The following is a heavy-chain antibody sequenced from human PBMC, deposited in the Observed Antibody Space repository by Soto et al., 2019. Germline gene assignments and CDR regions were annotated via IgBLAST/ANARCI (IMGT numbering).Heavy chain of an antibody. CDR3: ARGLKDYDTIGPYDAFEI. CDR1: GGTISRYS. Sequence: SVKVSCKASGGTISRYSISWARQAPGQGLEWMGGIIPIFGTANYAQKFQGRVTITADESTSTAYMELRSLRSEDTAVYYCARGLKDYDTIGPYDAFEIWGQGTMVTVAS. CDR2: IIPIFGTA. D-gene: IGHD3-22*01. V-gene: IGHV1-69*13. J-gene: IGHJ3*02.